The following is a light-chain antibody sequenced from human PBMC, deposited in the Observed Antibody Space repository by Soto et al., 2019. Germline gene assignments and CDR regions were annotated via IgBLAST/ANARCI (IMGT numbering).Light chain of an antibody. V-gene: IGKV3-20*01. CDR3: QQYGDSLTWT. Sequence: ETVLTQSPATLSLSPGERATLSCRASRSISTYLAWYQQKPGQAPRLLIYAASSRATGIPDRFSGRGSGTDFTLTISRLEPEDFAVYYCQQYGDSLTWTFGQGTKVDI. CDR2: AAS. CDR1: RSISTY. J-gene: IGKJ1*01.